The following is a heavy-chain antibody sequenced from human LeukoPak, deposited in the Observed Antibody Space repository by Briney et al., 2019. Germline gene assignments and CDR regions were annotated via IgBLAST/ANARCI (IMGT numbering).Heavy chain of an antibody. CDR2: IIPIFGTS. V-gene: IGHV1-69*13. CDR1: GGTFSSYA. Sequence: SVKVSCKASGGTFSSYAINWVRQAPGQGLEWMGGIIPIFGTSNYAHKFQGRVTITADESTSTVYMELSSLRSDDTAVYYCARVNPYDSSGYYYSPLDAFDIWGQGTMVTVSS. D-gene: IGHD3-22*01. CDR3: ARVNPYDSSGYYYSPLDAFDI. J-gene: IGHJ3*02.